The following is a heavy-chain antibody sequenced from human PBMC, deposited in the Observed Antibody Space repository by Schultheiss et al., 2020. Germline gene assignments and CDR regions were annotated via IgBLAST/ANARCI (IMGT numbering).Heavy chain of an antibody. V-gene: IGHV4-39*07. CDR1: DGSISSGSYY. Sequence: SETLSLTCTVSDGSISSGSYYWGWIRQPPEKGLEWIGSIYNSGSTNYNPSLKSRVTISVDKSKNQFSLKLSSVTAADTAVYYCATGRNGDYTDEYFQHWGQGTLVTVSS. CDR2: IYNSGST. J-gene: IGHJ1*01. CDR3: ATGRNGDYTDEYFQH. D-gene: IGHD4-17*01.